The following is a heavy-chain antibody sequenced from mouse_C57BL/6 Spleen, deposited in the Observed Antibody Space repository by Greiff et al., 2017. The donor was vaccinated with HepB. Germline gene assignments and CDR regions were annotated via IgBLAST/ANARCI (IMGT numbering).Heavy chain of an antibody. CDR3: ARGLRQSYYAMDY. Sequence: VQLQQPGPELVKPGASVKLSCKASGYTFTSYWMHWVKQRPGQGLEWIGNINPSNGGTNYNEKFKSKATLTVDKSSSTAYMQLSSLTSEDSAVYYCARGLRQSYYAMDYWGQGTSVTVSS. CDR1: GYTFTSYW. J-gene: IGHJ4*01. D-gene: IGHD2-4*01. CDR2: INPSNGGT. V-gene: IGHV1-53*01.